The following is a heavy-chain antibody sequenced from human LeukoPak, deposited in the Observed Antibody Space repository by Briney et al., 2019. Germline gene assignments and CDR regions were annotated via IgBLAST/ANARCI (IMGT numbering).Heavy chain of an antibody. Sequence: SETPSLTCTVSDDSLRSDSYYGAWIRQIPGKGLEWIGSVYYRGSTSYKASLKSRVTISVDTSKNQFSLKLTSVTAADTAVYYCARQVASYGSFDYWGRGTLVTVSS. CDR2: VYYRGST. D-gene: IGHD5-18*01. CDR1: DDSLRSDSYY. CDR3: ARQVASYGSFDY. J-gene: IGHJ4*02. V-gene: IGHV4-39*01.